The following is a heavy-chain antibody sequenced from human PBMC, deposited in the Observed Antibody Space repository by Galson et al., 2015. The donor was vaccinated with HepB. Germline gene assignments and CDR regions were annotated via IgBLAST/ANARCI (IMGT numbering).Heavy chain of an antibody. Sequence: SVKVSCKASGGTFSSYAISWVRQAPGQGLEWMGGISTIFGTANYAQKFQGRVTITADESTITAYMELSSVRSEDADVYYCARDIRTDFAISLADRGGVFDYWGQGTLVTVSS. CDR3: ARDIRTDFAISLADRGGVFDY. CDR1: GGTFSSYA. J-gene: IGHJ4*02. D-gene: IGHD2-2*02. V-gene: IGHV1-69*13. CDR2: ISTIFGTA.